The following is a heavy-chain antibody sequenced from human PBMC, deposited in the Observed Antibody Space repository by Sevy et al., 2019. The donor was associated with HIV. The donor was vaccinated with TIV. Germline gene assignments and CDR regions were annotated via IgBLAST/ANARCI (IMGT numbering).Heavy chain of an antibody. CDR3: ARVQATIVATIDYFDY. Sequence: GGSLRLSCAASGFRFRDYRMNWVRQAPGKGLEWVANIKQDGSEKYYVDSVKGRFTISRDNAKNSLYLQMNSLRAEDTAVYYCARVQATIVATIDYFDYWGQGTLVTVSS. CDR2: IKQDGSEK. J-gene: IGHJ4*02. V-gene: IGHV3-7*01. CDR1: GFRFRDYR. D-gene: IGHD5-12*01.